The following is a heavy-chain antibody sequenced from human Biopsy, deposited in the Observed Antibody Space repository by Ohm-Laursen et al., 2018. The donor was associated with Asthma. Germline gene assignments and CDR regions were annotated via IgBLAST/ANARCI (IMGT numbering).Heavy chain of an antibody. CDR2: MYHSESP. D-gene: IGHD3-22*01. CDR1: GGSITSSSYY. Sequence: SDTLSLTCTVSGGSITSSSYYWGWIRQPPGKGMEWIGSMYHSESPYYHPSLKSRATISVDTSKNQLSLRMSSVTAADTAVYFCVRHQYSSSWSTFDYWGQGALVTVSS. V-gene: IGHV4-39*01. J-gene: IGHJ4*02. CDR3: VRHQYSSSWSTFDY.